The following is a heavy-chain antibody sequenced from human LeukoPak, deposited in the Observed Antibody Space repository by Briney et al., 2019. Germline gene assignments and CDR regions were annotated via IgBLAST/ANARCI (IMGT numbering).Heavy chain of an antibody. V-gene: IGHV4-34*01. J-gene: IGHJ6*02. CDR2: IHQSGST. CDR3: ASTVLLWFGELLDYYYGMDV. Sequence: PSETLSLTCAIYGESLNGHYWSWIRQPPGKGLEWIGEIHQSGSTNDNPSLKSRVTMSVDTSKRQFSLKLTSVTAADTAVYYCASTVLLWFGELLDYYYGMDVWGQGTTVTVSS. CDR1: GESLNGHY. D-gene: IGHD3-10*01.